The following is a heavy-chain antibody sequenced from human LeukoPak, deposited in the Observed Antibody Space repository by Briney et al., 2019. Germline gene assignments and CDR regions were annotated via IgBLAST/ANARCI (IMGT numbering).Heavy chain of an antibody. V-gene: IGHV1-8*01. J-gene: IGHJ4*02. CDR1: GYTLTSYD. CDR3: ARGHWSGSTCYPFDY. Sequence: ASVKVSCKASGYTLTSYDINWVRQAAGQGLEWMGWMNPSNGNTGYAQKFQGRVAMTRDTSISTAYMELSSLKSDDTAVYFCARGHWSGSTCYPFDYWGQGTLVTASS. CDR2: MNPSNGNT. D-gene: IGHD2-2*01.